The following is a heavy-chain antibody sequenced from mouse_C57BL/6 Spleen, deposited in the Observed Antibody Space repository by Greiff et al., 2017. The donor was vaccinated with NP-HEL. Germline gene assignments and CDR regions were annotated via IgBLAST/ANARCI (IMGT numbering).Heavy chain of an antibody. Sequence: DVQLQESGPELVKPGDSVKISCKASGYSFTGYFMNWVMQSHGKSLEWIGRINPYNGDTFYNQKFKGKATLTVDKSSSTAHMELRSLTSEDSAVYYCAREVVADYYAMDYWGQGTSVTVSS. J-gene: IGHJ4*01. CDR1: GYSFTGYF. V-gene: IGHV1-20*01. D-gene: IGHD1-1*01. CDR3: AREVVADYYAMDY. CDR2: INPYNGDT.